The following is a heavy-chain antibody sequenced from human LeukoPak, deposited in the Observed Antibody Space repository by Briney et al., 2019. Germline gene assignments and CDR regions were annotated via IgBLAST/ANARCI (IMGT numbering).Heavy chain of an antibody. V-gene: IGHV3-48*03. D-gene: IGHD4-23*01. Sequence: SGGSLRLSCAASGFTFSSYEMNWVRQAPGKGLEWVSYISSSGSTIYYADSVKGRFTISRDNAKNSLYLQMNSLRAEDTAVYYCARESGGKDAFDIWGQGTMVTVSS. CDR2: ISSSGSTI. J-gene: IGHJ3*02. CDR3: ARESGGKDAFDI. CDR1: GFTFSSYE.